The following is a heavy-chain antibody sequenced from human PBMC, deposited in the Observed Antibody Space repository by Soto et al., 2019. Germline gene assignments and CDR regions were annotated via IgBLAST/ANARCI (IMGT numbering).Heavy chain of an antibody. CDR2: INAGNGNT. D-gene: IGHD2-21*02. CDR3: ARSIVVVTALDY. CDR1: GYTVTSYA. J-gene: IGHJ4*02. Sequence: QVQLVQSGAEEKKPGASAKVSCKASGYTVTSYAMHWVRQAPGQRLERMGWINAGNGNTKYSQKFQGRVTITRDTSASTAYMELSSLRSEDTAVYYCARSIVVVTALDYWGQGTLVTVSS. V-gene: IGHV1-3*05.